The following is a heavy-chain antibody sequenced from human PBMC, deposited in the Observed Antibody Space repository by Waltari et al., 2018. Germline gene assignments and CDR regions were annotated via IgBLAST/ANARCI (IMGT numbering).Heavy chain of an antibody. CDR3: ARDAVETGFDY. Sequence: QVQLVESGGGVVQPGRSRRLSCAASGFTFSSYGMHWVGQAPGKGLEGWAVIGYDGINKYYADSVKGRFTISRDNSKNTLYLQMNSLRAEDTAVYYCARDAVETGFDYWGQGTLVTVSS. CDR2: IGYDGINK. V-gene: IGHV3-33*01. CDR1: GFTFSSYG. D-gene: IGHD2-21*02. J-gene: IGHJ4*02.